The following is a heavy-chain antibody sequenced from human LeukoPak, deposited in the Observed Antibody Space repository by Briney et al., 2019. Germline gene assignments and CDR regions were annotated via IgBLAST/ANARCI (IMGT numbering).Heavy chain of an antibody. CDR3: ARLEGGVIVDY. D-gene: IGHD3-16*02. CDR2: IDPSESYT. Sequence: GESLKISCKGSGYSFTSYWITWVRQVPGKGLEWMGRIDPSESYTNYSPSFQGHVTISADKSITTAYLQWSSLKASDTAMYYCARLEGGVIVDYWGQGTLSPSPQ. J-gene: IGHJ4*02. V-gene: IGHV5-10-1*01. CDR1: GYSFTSYW.